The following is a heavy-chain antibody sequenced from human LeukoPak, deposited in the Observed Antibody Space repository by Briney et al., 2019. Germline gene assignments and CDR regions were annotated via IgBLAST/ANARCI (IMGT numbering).Heavy chain of an antibody. Sequence: SQTLSLTCAISGDSVSSNSATWNWIRQSPSRGLEWLGRAYYRSKWYNDYAVSVKSRITINPDTSKNQFSLQLNSVTPEDTAVYYCAREPYTSSWEYYYYYHGMDVRGQGTTVTVSS. CDR2: AYYRSKWYN. CDR3: AREPYTSSWEYYYYYHGMDV. CDR1: GDSVSSNSAT. V-gene: IGHV6-1*01. J-gene: IGHJ6*02. D-gene: IGHD6-13*01.